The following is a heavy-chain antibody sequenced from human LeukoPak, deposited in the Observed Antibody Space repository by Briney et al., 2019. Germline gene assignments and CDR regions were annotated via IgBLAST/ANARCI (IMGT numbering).Heavy chain of an antibody. CDR3: ARGHSPVTTKVSYFQH. J-gene: IGHJ1*01. CDR2: INHSGST. Sequence: SETLSLTCAVYGGSFSGYYWSWLRQPPGKGLEWMGEINHSGSTNYNPSLKSRVAILVDTSKNQFSLKLSSVTAADTAVYYCARGHSPVTTKVSYFQHWGQGTLVSVSS. V-gene: IGHV4-34*01. D-gene: IGHD4-17*01. CDR1: GGSFSGYY.